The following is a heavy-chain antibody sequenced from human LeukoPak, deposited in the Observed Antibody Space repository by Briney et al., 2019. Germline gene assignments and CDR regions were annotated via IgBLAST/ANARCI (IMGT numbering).Heavy chain of an antibody. V-gene: IGHV4-61*01. J-gene: IGHJ4*02. CDR3: ARGRSYGFDFDS. D-gene: IGHD5-18*01. CDR2: KYYIGST. Sequence: SETLSLTCDVSGVSINTCCYYWTWIRRPPGKGLEWFGYKYYIGSTWYNSSLRIRLTISLHSSKHQFSLRLTSVSAADLAVFFCARGRSYGFDFDSWGPGTLVIVCS. CDR1: GVSINTCCYY.